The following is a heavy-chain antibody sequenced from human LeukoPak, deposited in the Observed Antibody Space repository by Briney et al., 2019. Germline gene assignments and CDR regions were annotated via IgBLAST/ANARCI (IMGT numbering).Heavy chain of an antibody. Sequence: SETLSLTCTVSGGSISSGSYYWSWIRQPAGKGLEWIGRIYTSGSTNYNPSLKSRVTISVDTSKNQFSLQLSSVPAADTAVYYCARDSYGSDYWGQGTLVTVSS. CDR3: ARDSYGSDY. J-gene: IGHJ4*02. V-gene: IGHV4-61*02. CDR1: GGSISSGSYY. CDR2: IYTSGST. D-gene: IGHD5-18*01.